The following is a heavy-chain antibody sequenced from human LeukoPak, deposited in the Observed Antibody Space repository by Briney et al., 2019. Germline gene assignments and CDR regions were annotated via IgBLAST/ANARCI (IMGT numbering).Heavy chain of an antibody. V-gene: IGHV4-61*01. CDR2: IYYSGST. CDR3: ARGVVAAAGRTFDF. CDR1: GGSISSHTYS. J-gene: IGHJ4*02. Sequence: SETLSLTCTVSGGSISSHTYSWGWIRQPPGKGLEWIGYIYYSGSTNYNPSLKSRVTISVKTSKNQFSLKLSSVTAADTAIYYCARGVVAAAGRTFDFRGQGTLVTVSS. D-gene: IGHD6-13*01.